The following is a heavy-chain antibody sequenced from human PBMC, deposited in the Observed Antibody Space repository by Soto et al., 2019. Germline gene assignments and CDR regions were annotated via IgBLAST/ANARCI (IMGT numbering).Heavy chain of an antibody. J-gene: IGHJ4*02. CDR1: GLTFSSYW. V-gene: IGHV3-74*01. CDR3: ARAPYSSRWWGIDY. Sequence: EVQLVESGGGLVQPGGSLRLSCAASGLTFSSYWMHWVRQAPGKGLVWVSRISTDGSVTTYADSVKGRFTISRDNAKNTLYLQMNSLRTEDTAVYYCARAPYSSRWWGIDYWGQGTLVTVSS. D-gene: IGHD6-19*01. CDR2: ISTDGSVT.